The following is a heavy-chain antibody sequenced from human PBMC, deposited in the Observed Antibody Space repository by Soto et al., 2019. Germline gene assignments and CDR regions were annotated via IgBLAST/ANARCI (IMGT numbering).Heavy chain of an antibody. CDR2: IYYSGST. Sequence: SETLSLTCTVSGGSISSSSYYWCWIRQPPGKGLEWIGSIYYSGSTYYNPSLKSRVTISVDTSKNQFSLKLSSVTAADTAVYYCARQFRRFLEWCGCSYYYYMAVWGKGTTVIVSS. CDR1: GGSISSSSYY. V-gene: IGHV4-39*01. D-gene: IGHD3-3*01. J-gene: IGHJ6*03. CDR3: ARQFRRFLEWCGCSYYYYMAV.